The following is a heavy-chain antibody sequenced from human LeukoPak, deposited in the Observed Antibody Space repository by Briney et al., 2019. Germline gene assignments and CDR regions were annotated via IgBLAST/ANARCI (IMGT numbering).Heavy chain of an antibody. V-gene: IGHV3-74*01. Sequence: GGSLRLSCATSGFTFSTFWMHWVRQAPGKGPVWVSRINSGGSSTSYADSVKGRFTISRDNAKNTLYLQMNSLRAEDAAAYYCARGPSSTNFYVGDHWGQGTLVTVSS. CDR2: INSGGSST. J-gene: IGHJ5*02. D-gene: IGHD2/OR15-2a*01. CDR3: ARGPSSTNFYVGDH. CDR1: GFTFSTFW.